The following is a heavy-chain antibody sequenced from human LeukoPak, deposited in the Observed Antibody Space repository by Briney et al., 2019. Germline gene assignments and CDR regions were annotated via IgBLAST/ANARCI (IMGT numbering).Heavy chain of an antibody. V-gene: IGHV3-23*01. D-gene: IGHD1-26*01. CDR3: AKERTYYSFDI. CDR1: GFTFSTHA. J-gene: IGHJ3*02. Sequence: GGSLRLSCAASGFTFSTHAMSWVRQAPGKGLEWVSDISASGGSTYYADSVKGRFIVSRDNSKNTLYLQMDSLRTEDTALYYCAKERTYYSFDIWGQGTMVTVSA. CDR2: ISASGGST.